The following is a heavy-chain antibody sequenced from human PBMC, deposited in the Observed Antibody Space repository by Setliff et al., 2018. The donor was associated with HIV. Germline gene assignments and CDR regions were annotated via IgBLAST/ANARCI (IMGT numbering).Heavy chain of an antibody. CDR1: GYGFSSYW. CDR2: IYPGDSST. J-gene: IGHJ5*02. CDR3: ARHPYYYDTTSFGGFDP. V-gene: IGHV5-51*01. Sequence: GESLKISCKGSGYGFSSYWIGWVRQMPGKGLEWMGIIYPGDSSTRYSPSFQGQVTISADKSISTAYLQWTSLKVSDTAMYFCARHPYYYDTTSFGGFDPWGQGTLVTVSS. D-gene: IGHD3-22*01.